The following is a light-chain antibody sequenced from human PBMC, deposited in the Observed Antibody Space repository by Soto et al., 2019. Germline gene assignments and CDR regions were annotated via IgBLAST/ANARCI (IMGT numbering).Light chain of an antibody. J-gene: IGKJ1*01. CDR3: LQHNNYPPT. Sequence: DIQMTQSPSSLSASVGDRVTITCRASQDIRSDLGWFQQKPGKAPKRLIYAASNFQSGVPSRFSGTGPATEFTLTISSLQPEDFATYYCLQHNNYPPTFGHGTKVEI. V-gene: IGKV1-17*01. CDR1: QDIRSD. CDR2: AAS.